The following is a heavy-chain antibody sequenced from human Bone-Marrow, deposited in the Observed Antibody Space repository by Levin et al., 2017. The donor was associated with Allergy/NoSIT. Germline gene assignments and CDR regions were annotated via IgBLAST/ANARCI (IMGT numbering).Heavy chain of an antibody. CDR3: ARPYYDSGSYRNYFDN. Sequence: GESLKISCVGSGFTFSSYTMNWVRQAPGKGLEWVSSISSGSTYLYYGDSVKDRFTISRDNAKNSLFLQINSLRAEDTAVYYCARPYYDSGSYRNYFDNWGQGTLVTVSS. CDR1: GFTFSSYT. D-gene: IGHD3-16*01. V-gene: IGHV3-21*01. CDR2: ISSGSTYL. J-gene: IGHJ4*02.